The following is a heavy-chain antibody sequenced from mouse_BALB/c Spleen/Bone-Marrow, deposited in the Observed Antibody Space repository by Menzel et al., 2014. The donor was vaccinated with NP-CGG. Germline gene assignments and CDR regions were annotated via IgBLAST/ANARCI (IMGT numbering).Heavy chain of an antibody. D-gene: IGHD1-1*01. CDR3: ARDSFLITRALDY. J-gene: IGHJ4*01. CDR1: GFSLTGYG. V-gene: IGHV2-6-7*01. Sequence: QVQLQQSGPGLVAPSQSLSITCTVSGFSLTGYGVSWVRQPPGKGLEWLGMIWGDGSTDYNSALKSRLSISKDNSKSQVFLKMNSLQTGDTARYYCARDSFLITRALDYWGQGTSVTVSS. CDR2: IWGDGST.